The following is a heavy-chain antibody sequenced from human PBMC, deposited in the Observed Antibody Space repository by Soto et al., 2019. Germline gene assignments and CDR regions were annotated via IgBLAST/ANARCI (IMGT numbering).Heavy chain of an antibody. D-gene: IGHD2-15*01. CDR1: GFTFSNYA. V-gene: IGHV3-30-3*01. CDR2: ISYDGNNK. Sequence: QVQLVESGGGVVQPGRSLRLSCAASGFTFSNYAMYWVRQAPGKALEWVAVISYDGNNKYYADSVKGRFTISRDNSKNTLSLQMNSLRAEDTAVYYCARAGCDGGTCYTLVGLRYGMDVWGQGTTVTVSS. J-gene: IGHJ6*02. CDR3: ARAGCDGGTCYTLVGLRYGMDV.